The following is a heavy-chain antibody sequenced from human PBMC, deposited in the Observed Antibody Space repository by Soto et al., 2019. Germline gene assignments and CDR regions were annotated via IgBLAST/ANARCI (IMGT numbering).Heavy chain of an antibody. J-gene: IGHJ5*02. Sequence: GGSLRLSCAGSGFTFGDSYMIWIRQAPGKGLEWLSYISPGSRYPAYADSVKGRFTISRDNAKRSLYLQMMSLTAEDTAIYYCVRGGGGGLFDPWGQGTMVTVSS. D-gene: IGHD2-15*01. V-gene: IGHV3-11*06. CDR1: GFTFGDSY. CDR2: ISPGSRYP. CDR3: VRGGGGGLFDP.